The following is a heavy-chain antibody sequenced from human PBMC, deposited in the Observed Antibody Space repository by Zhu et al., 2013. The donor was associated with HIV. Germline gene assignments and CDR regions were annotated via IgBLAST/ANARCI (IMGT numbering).Heavy chain of an antibody. CDR3: ATGRPRNPLGVVASAGYFDD. V-gene: IGHV1-69*01. CDR1: GGIFSEHT. D-gene: IGHD2-15*01. J-gene: IGHJ4*02. CDR2: ITPILGTT. Sequence: QVQLVQSGAEVKKPGSSVKVSCKASGGIFSEHTIRWVRQAPGQGLEWMGGITPILGTTNYAQKFEGRVTITADESTTTVYMDLRSLKSEDTAMYYCATGRPRNPLGVVASAGYFDDWGQGTLVIVSS.